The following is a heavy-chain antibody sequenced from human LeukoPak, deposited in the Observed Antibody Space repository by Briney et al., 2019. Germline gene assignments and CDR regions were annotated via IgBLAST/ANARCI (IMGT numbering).Heavy chain of an antibody. Sequence: GGSLRLSCAAAGLTFSSYEMYWVRQAPGKGLEWVSYITSSSRTMYYADSVKGRFTISRDNAKNSLYLQMNSLRADDTAVYYCARHGDFWSGYYVDYWGQGILVTVSS. CDR1: GLTFSSYE. J-gene: IGHJ4*02. V-gene: IGHV3-48*01. CDR3: ARHGDFWSGYYVDY. D-gene: IGHD3-3*01. CDR2: ITSSSRTM.